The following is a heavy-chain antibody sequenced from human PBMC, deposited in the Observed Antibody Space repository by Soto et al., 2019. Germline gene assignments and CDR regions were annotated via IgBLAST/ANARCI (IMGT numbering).Heavy chain of an antibody. CDR3: AGGQYYLDY. Sequence: QVQLVESGGGVVQSGTSLRLSCAASGFPFSSYGMHWVRQAPGKGLEWVAQISYDGSNKFYADSVKGRFTISRDNSKNTLYLQMSSLRAEDTAVYYCAGGQYYLDYCGQGTVVSVSS. D-gene: IGHD2-15*01. J-gene: IGHJ4*02. CDR1: GFPFSSYG. CDR2: ISYDGSNK. V-gene: IGHV3-30*03.